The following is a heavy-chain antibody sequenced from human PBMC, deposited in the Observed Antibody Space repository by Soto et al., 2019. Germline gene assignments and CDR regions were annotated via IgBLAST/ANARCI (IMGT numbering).Heavy chain of an antibody. CDR1: GGSISSGGHY. D-gene: IGHD6-6*01. CDR2: IYYSGST. Sequence: QVQLQESGPGLVKPSQTLSLTCTVSGGSISSGGHYWSWIRQPPGKGLEWIGYIYYSGSTDYNPSLGSRVTISIDTSKNQFSLELSSVTAADTAVYYCARIKGVTNSEYSSSWGRGTLVTVSS. J-gene: IGHJ5*02. CDR3: ARIKGVTNSEYSSS. V-gene: IGHV4-31*02.